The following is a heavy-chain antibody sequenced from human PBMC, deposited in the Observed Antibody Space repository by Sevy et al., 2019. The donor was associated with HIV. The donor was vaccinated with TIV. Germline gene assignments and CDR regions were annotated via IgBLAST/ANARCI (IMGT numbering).Heavy chain of an antibody. CDR2: IYTSGST. CDR1: GGSISSYY. J-gene: IGHJ6*02. V-gene: IGHV4-4*07. D-gene: IGHD2-2*01. Sequence: SESLSLTCTVSGGSISSYYWSCIRQPAGKGLEWIGRIYTSGSTNYNPSLKSRVTMSVDTSKNQFSLRLSSVTAADTAVYCCTRRGYCSSTSCYPHYYYGMDVWGQGTPVSVSS. CDR3: TRRGYCSSTSCYPHYYYGMDV.